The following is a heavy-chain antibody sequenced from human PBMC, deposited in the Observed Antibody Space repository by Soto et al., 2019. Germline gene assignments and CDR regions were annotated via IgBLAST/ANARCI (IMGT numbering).Heavy chain of an antibody. V-gene: IGHV3-53*01. Sequence: GGSLRLSCAASGFTVSSNYMTWVRQAPGKGLEWVSVVYSDGTTYYADSVKGRFTSSRDNSKDTLSLQMNSLRAEDTAVYFCARPNDYGGVDYWGQGTLVTVSS. CDR2: VYSDGTT. CDR3: ARPNDYGGVDY. J-gene: IGHJ4*02. CDR1: GFTVSSNY. D-gene: IGHD4-17*01.